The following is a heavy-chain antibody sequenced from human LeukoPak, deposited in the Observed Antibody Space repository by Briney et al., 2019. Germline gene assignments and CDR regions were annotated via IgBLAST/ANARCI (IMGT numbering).Heavy chain of an antibody. CDR3: ARLSGAPVRHPIFHFDY. V-gene: IGHV4-38-2*01. CDR1: GYSLSIVYY. D-gene: IGHD2-21*01. CDR2: IYHKERT. Sequence: PSDTLSHTCAVSGYSLSIVYYWDWIRQSPGKGLEWIGKIYHKERTHKNPSHKSRVTITLDTSKNLFSLKLSSVTAADTAMYYCARLSGAPVRHPIFHFDYWGEGTLVAVSS. J-gene: IGHJ4*02.